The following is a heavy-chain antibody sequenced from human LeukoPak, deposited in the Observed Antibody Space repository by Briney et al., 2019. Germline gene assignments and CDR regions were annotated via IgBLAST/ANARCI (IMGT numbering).Heavy chain of an antibody. CDR3: ARVVRVAVAGRGLWY. J-gene: IGHJ4*02. V-gene: IGHV1-58*02. Sequence: GASVRVSCKASGFTFTSSAMQWVRQARGQRLEWIGWIVVGSGGTNYAQKFQGRVTMTRDTSISTAYMELSRLRSDDTAVYYCARVVRVAVAGRGLWYWGQGTLVTVSS. D-gene: IGHD6-19*01. CDR1: GFTFTSSA. CDR2: IVVGSGGT.